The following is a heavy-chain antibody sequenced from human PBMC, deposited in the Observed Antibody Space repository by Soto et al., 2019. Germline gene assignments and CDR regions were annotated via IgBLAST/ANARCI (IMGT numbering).Heavy chain of an antibody. CDR2: VNAGNGNT. V-gene: IGHV1-3*01. J-gene: IGHJ5*02. D-gene: IGHD6-19*01. Sequence: QVQLVQSGAEVKKPGASVKVSCKASGYTFTSYAMHWVREAPGQRLAWMGWVNAGNGNTKYSQKFQGRGTITRDTSGSTAYMELSSLRSEDTAVYYCAPQWLGVYSWFGPWGQGTLVTVSS. CDR3: APQWLGVYSWFGP. CDR1: GYTFTSYA.